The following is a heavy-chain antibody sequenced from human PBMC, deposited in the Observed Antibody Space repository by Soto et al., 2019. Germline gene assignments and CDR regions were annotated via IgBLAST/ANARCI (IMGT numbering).Heavy chain of an antibody. D-gene: IGHD1-20*01. Sequence: GGSLRLSCAASGFTFSSYGMHWVRQAPGKGLEWVAVISYDGSNKYYADSVKGRFTISRDNSKNTLYLQMNSLRAEDTAVYYCAKDGAVLITSYGMDVWGQGTTVTV. V-gene: IGHV3-30*18. J-gene: IGHJ6*02. CDR1: GFTFSSYG. CDR3: AKDGAVLITSYGMDV. CDR2: ISYDGSNK.